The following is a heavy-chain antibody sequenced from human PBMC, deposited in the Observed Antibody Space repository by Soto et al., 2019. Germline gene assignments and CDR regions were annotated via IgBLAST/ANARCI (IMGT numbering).Heavy chain of an antibody. Sequence: SETLSLTCSVSGGSVSSRGFYWTWIRQPPGKGLDWLGYLAFDGRTNYNPSLKSRVTMSQDMSKNQFSLTLGSVTAADTAIYYCARLPDISGWPFDFWGQGALVTVSS. CDR3: ARLPDISGWPFDF. D-gene: IGHD6-19*01. V-gene: IGHV4-61*08. CDR2: LAFDGRT. J-gene: IGHJ4*02. CDR1: GGSVSSRGFY.